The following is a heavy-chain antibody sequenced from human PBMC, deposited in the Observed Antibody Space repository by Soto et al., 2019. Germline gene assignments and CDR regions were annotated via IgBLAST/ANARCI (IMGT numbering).Heavy chain of an antibody. J-gene: IGHJ4*02. Sequence: EVQLVESGGGLVQPGGSLKLSCAASGFTFSGSAMHWVRQASGTGLEWVGRIRSKANSCATAYAASVKGRFTISRDDSKNTAYLQMNSLKTEDTAVYYCTRREVGATKGAKIDYWCQGTLVTFSS. CDR2: IRSKANSCAT. V-gene: IGHV3-73*01. D-gene: IGHD1-26*01. CDR3: TRREVGATKGAKIDY. CDR1: GFTFSGSA.